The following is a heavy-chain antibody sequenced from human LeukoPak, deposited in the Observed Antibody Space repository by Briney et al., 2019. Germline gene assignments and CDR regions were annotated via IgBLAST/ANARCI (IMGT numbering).Heavy chain of an antibody. CDR3: ATGVHGIAAAGDYYFDY. J-gene: IGHJ4*02. V-gene: IGHV4-38-2*02. D-gene: IGHD6-13*01. CDR1: GYSIRSGYY. CDR2: IYHSGST. Sequence: SETLSLTCTVSGYSIRSGYYWGWIRQPPGKGLEWIGSIYHSGSTYYNPSLKSRVTISVDTSKNQFSLKLSSVTAADTAVYYCATGVHGIAAAGDYYFDYWGQGTLVTVSS.